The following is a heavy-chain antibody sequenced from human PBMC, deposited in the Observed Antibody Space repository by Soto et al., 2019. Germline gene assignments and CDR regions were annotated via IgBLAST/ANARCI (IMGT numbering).Heavy chain of an antibody. V-gene: IGHV4-61*01. J-gene: IGHJ4*02. CDR1: GGSVNSGSHF. Sequence: QVQLQESGPGLLKPSETLSLTCSVSGGSVNSGSHFWSWIRQPPGKGLQWLGYVYYNGNTYYNPPLQSRLNLSADVSKNQFSLRLASVSAADTAIYYCEIGGGPYETSSHYCDSWGQGSLVTVSS. CDR2: VYYNGNT. CDR3: EIGGGPYETSSHYCDS. D-gene: IGHD3-22*01.